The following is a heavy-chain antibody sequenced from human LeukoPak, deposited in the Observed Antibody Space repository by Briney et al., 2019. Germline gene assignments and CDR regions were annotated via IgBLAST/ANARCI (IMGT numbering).Heavy chain of an antibody. Sequence: NTSETLSLTCTVSGGSISSRDYYWSWIRQPPGKGLEWIGYIYYSGSTYYNPSLKSRVTISVDTSKNQFSLKLSSVTAADTAVYYCARDLAMIGDCSADCSSLLDYWGQGTLVTVSS. D-gene: IGHD2-21*02. J-gene: IGHJ4*02. CDR3: ARDLAMIGDCSADCSSLLDY. CDR2: IYYSGST. V-gene: IGHV4-30-4*01. CDR1: GGSISSRDYY.